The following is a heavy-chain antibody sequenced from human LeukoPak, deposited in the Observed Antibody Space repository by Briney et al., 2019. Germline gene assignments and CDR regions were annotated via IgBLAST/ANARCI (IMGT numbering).Heavy chain of an antibody. D-gene: IGHD6-19*01. Sequence: GESLKISCKGSGYSFTTYFIGWVRQMPGKGLEWMGIIYPGDSDTRYSPSFQGQVTISADKSISTAYLQWSSLKASDTAMYYCASWGDKYSSGWSDYWGQGTLVNVYS. CDR3: ASWGDKYSSGWSDY. J-gene: IGHJ4*02. CDR1: GYSFTTYF. V-gene: IGHV5-51*01. CDR2: IYPGDSDT.